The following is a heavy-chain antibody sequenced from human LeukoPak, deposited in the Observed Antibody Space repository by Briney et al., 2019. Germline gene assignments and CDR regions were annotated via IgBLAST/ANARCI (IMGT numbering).Heavy chain of an antibody. CDR3: AKREVPAGVPSYYFDY. J-gene: IGHJ4*02. CDR2: ITGSGSTT. D-gene: IGHD2-2*01. V-gene: IGHV3-23*01. CDR1: GFTFSNFA. Sequence: GGPLRLSCAASGFTFSNFAMSWVRQAPGKGLEWVSAITGSGSTTYYADSVKGRFTISRDNSKNTLYLQMNSLRAEDTAVYFCAKREVPAGVPSYYFDYWGQGTLVTVSS.